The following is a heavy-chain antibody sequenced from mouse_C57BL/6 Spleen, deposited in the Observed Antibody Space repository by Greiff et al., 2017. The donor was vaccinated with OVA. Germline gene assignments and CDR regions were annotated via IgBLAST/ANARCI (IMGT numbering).Heavy chain of an antibody. CDR2: ISSGSSTI. Sequence: EVQRVESGGGLVKPGGSLKLSCAASGFTFSDYGMHWVRQAPEKGLEWVAYISSGSSTIYYADTVKGRFTISRDNAKNTLFLQMTSLRSEDTAMYYCARQGYYSIYYAMDYWGQGTSVTVSS. D-gene: IGHD2-5*01. CDR3: ARQGYYSIYYAMDY. CDR1: GFTFSDYG. J-gene: IGHJ4*01. V-gene: IGHV5-17*01.